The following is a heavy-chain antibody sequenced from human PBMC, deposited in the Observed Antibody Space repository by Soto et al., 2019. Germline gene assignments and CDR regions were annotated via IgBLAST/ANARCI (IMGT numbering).Heavy chain of an antibody. D-gene: IGHD2-21*02. J-gene: IGHJ4*02. CDR2: IRLAAGNT. CDR3: AKSPYCAGDCYLKDFDA. V-gene: IGHV3-23*01. CDR1: GVTLSDYA. Sequence: DVQLLESGGGLVQPGGSLRLSCAVSGVTLSDYAMSWVRQAPGEGLEWVSSIRLAAGNTHYADSVRGRFTISRDNLKNILYLQMNYLRAEDTALHYCAKSPYCAGDCYLKDFDAWGQGTLVTVS.